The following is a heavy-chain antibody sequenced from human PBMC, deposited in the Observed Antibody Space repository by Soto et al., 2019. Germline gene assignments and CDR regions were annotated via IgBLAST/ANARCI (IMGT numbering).Heavy chain of an antibody. V-gene: IGHV3-15*07. D-gene: IGHD3-10*02. J-gene: IGHJ4*02. CDR3: IVRYPYYFDY. Sequence: EVQLVESGGGLVKPGGSLRLSCAASGFTFSNAWMNWVRQAPGKGLEWVGRIKSKTDGGTTDYAAPVKGRFTISRDDSKITLYLQMNSLKTDDTSVYYCIVRYPYYFDYWGQGTLVTVSS. CDR2: IKSKTDGGTT. CDR1: GFTFSNAW.